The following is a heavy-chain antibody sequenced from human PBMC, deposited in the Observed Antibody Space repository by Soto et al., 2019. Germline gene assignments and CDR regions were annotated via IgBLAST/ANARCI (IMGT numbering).Heavy chain of an antibody. D-gene: IGHD6-13*01. V-gene: IGHV4-31*03. J-gene: IGHJ6*02. CDR3: ARDLQYSRLFYGMDD. CDR2: IDYLGST. CDR1: GASISSGGYF. Sequence: QVQLQESGPGLVKPSQTLSLTCTVSGASISSGGYFWIWIRQHPGKGLEWIGHIDYLGSTYYNPSLKSRATISVDTSKNQFSLKLTSVTAADTAVYYCARDLQYSRLFYGMDDWGQGTTVTVSS.